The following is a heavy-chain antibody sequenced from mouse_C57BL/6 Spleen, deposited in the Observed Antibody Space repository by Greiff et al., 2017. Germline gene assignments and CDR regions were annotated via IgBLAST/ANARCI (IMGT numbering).Heavy chain of an antibody. CDR3: ARHGYSNYASMDY. J-gene: IGHJ4*01. Sequence: VQVVESGPGLVAPSQSLSITCTASGFSLTSYGVHWVRQPPGKGLEWLVVIWSDGSTTYNSALKSGQSISKDNSKSQVFLKMNSLHTDATAMYYCARHGYSNYASMDYWGQGTSVTVSS. V-gene: IGHV2-6-1*01. CDR1: GFSLTSYG. D-gene: IGHD2-5*01. CDR2: IWSDGST.